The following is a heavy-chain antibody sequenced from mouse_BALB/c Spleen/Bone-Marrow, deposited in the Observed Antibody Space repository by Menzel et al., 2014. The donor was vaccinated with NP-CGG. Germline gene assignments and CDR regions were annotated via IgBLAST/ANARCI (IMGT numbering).Heavy chain of an antibody. J-gene: IGHJ2*01. Sequence: LQQSGSELVRPGASVKLSCKASGYTFTSYWMHWVKQRPGQGLEWIGNIYSGSGSTNYDEKFKSKATLTVDTSSSTAYMQLSSLTSEDSAVYYCTNHYFDYWGQGTTLTVSS. CDR1: GYTFTSYW. V-gene: IGHV1S22*01. CDR2: IYSGSGST. CDR3: TNHYFDY.